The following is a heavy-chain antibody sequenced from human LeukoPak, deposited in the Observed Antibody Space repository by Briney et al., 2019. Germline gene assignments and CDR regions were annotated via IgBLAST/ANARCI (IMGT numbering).Heavy chain of an antibody. V-gene: IGHV4-4*09. CDR1: GGSISSYY. D-gene: IGHD6-19*01. CDR3: ARNAREQWLVSYYYYYMDV. J-gene: IGHJ6*03. CDR2: IYTSGST. Sequence: KPSETLSLTCTVSGGSISSYYWSWIRQPPGKGLEWIGYIYTSGSTNYNPSLKGRVTISVDTSKNQFSLKLSSVTAADTAVYYCARNAREQWLVSYYYYYMDVWGKGTTVTVSS.